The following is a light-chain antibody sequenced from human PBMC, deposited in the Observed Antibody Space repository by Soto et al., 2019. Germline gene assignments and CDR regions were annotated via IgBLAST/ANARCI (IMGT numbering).Light chain of an antibody. CDR1: SSDVGGNVY. V-gene: IGLV2-8*01. J-gene: IGLJ2*01. CDR3: SSYAGSSIDVV. Sequence: HSALTQPPSASGSPGQSVTISCTGTSSDVGGNVYVSWYQQHPGRAPKLMIYEVNKRPSGVPDRFSGSKSGNTASLTVSGLQAEDEADYYCSSYAGSSIDVVFGGGTKLTVL. CDR2: EVN.